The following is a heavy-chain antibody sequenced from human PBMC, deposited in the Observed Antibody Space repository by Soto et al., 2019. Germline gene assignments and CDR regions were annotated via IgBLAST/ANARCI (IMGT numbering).Heavy chain of an antibody. CDR1: GFTFSSYA. Sequence: GGSLRLSCAASGFTFSSYAMHWVRQAPGKGLEWVAVISYDGSNKYYADSVKGRFTISRDNSKNTLYLQMNSLRAEDTAVYYCARDLYGDYYFDYWGQGTLVTVSS. J-gene: IGHJ4*02. V-gene: IGHV3-30*04. D-gene: IGHD4-17*01. CDR3: ARDLYGDYYFDY. CDR2: ISYDGSNK.